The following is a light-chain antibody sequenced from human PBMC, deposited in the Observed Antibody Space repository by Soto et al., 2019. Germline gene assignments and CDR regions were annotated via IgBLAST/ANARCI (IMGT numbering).Light chain of an antibody. V-gene: IGLV2-8*01. J-gene: IGLJ3*02. Sequence: QSVLTQPPSASGSPGQSVTISCTGTSSDVGAYNYVSWYQQHAGKAPKLVIYEVTKPPSGVPDRFSRSKSANTASLTVSGLLAEDEADYYCSSFASSNTWVFGGGTKLTVL. CDR1: SSDVGAYNY. CDR3: SSFASSNTWV. CDR2: EVT.